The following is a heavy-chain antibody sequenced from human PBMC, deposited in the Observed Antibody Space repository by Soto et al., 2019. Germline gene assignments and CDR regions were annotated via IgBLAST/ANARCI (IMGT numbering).Heavy chain of an antibody. Sequence: QITLKESGPTLVNPTQTLTLTCTFSGFSLSTSGVGVGWIRQPPGKALEWLALIYWDDDKRYSPSLKSRLTTTKDTTKNQVILIMTNMDPVDTATYFCAHSRPHYCIGGSYYAHFGSWGQGGLVTVSS. J-gene: IGHJ4*02. CDR1: GFSLSTSGVG. D-gene: IGHD2-15*01. CDR3: AHSRPHYCIGGSYYAHFGS. V-gene: IGHV2-5*02. CDR2: IYWDDDK.